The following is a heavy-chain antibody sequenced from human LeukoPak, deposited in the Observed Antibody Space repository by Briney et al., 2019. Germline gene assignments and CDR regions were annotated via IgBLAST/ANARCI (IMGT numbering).Heavy chain of an antibody. Sequence: SGGSLRLSCAAPGFFFDNYAIHLVRQAPGKGLEWVSLISGDGGSTFYADSVRGRFTISRDNTRKSLSLQMSSLRSEDTALYYCARESETSGWYDYWGQGTLVTVSS. V-gene: IGHV3-43*02. J-gene: IGHJ4*02. CDR3: ARESETSGWYDY. D-gene: IGHD6-19*01. CDR1: GFFFDNYA. CDR2: ISGDGGST.